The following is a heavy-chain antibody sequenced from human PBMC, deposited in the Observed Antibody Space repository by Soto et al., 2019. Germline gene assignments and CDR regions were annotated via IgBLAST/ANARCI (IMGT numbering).Heavy chain of an antibody. V-gene: IGHV2-5*02. CDR3: EHSCCYDARNYYYYYYMDV. CDR1: GFSLSTSGVG. CDR2: IYWDDDK. J-gene: IGHJ6*03. D-gene: IGHD5-12*01. Sequence: QITLKESGSTLVKPTQTLTLTCTFSGFSLSTSGVGVGWIRPPPGTALDWLALIYWDDDKRYSPSLKSRLTIAKDTSENQVVLTMNNMDPVDTATYYCEHSCCYDARNYYYYYYMDVWGKGTTVTDSS.